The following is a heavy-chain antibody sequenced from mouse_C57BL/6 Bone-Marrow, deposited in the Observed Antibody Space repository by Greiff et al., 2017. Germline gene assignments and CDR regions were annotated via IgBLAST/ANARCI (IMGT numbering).Heavy chain of an antibody. Sequence: QVQLKESGPELVKPGASVKISCKASGYAFSSSWMNWVKQRPGKGLEWIGRIYPGDGDTNYNGKFKGKATLTADKSSSTAYMQLSSLTSEDSAVYFCARESLLLNYWGQGTTLTVSS. CDR3: ARESLLLNY. J-gene: IGHJ2*01. CDR2: IYPGDGDT. D-gene: IGHD1-1*01. V-gene: IGHV1-82*01. CDR1: GYAFSSSW.